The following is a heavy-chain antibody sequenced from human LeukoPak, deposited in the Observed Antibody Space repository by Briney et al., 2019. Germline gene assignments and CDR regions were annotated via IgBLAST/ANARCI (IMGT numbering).Heavy chain of an antibody. CDR3: ARDLTVYGGNPLYYFDY. CDR2: IYSGGST. V-gene: IGHV3-66*01. CDR1: GFTVSSNF. J-gene: IGHJ4*02. Sequence: GGSLRLSCAASGFTVSSNFMSWVRQAPGKGLEWVSVIYSGGSTYYADSVKGRFTISRDISKNTLFLQMSSLRAEDTAVYYCARDLTVYGGNPLYYFDYWGQGTLVTVSS. D-gene: IGHD4-23*01.